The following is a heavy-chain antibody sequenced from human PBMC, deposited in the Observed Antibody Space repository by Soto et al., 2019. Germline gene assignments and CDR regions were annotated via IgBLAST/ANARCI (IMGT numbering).Heavy chain of an antibody. D-gene: IGHD6-13*01. CDR3: AKDLGYTSSWYYALHI. CDR2: ISGSGGTT. V-gene: IGHV3-23*01. Sequence: TEGSLRLSCVGSGFSFSSYAIHWVRQAPGQGLEWVSAISGSGGTTFYADSVKGRFTISRDNSKNTLYLQVNSLRAEDTAAYYCAKDLGYTSSWYYALHIWGQGTMVTV. CDR1: GFSFSSYA. J-gene: IGHJ3*02.